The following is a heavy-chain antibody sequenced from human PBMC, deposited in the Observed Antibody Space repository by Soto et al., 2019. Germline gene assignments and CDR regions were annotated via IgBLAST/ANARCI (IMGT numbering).Heavy chain of an antibody. Sequence: EVQLVESGGGLIQPGGSLRLSCAASGFTVSNNFMSWVRQAPGKGLEWLSVFYSGGSTYYADSVKGRFTISRDSSKNTLYLQMNSLRAEDTAVYYCASGWQLDYWGQGTLVTVSS. CDR2: FYSGGST. CDR3: ASGWQLDY. D-gene: IGHD2-15*01. V-gene: IGHV3-53*01. J-gene: IGHJ4*02. CDR1: GFTVSNNF.